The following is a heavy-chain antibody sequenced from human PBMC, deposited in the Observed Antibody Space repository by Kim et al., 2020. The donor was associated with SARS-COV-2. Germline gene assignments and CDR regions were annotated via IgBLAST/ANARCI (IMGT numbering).Heavy chain of an antibody. V-gene: IGHV4-39*01. CDR1: GGSIGSSRQY. Sequence: SETLSLTCTVSGGSIGSSRQYWGWIRQPPGKGLEWIGSIYYSGGTYYNPSLKNKVTILGGTSMYEFTLKRRSLTTPDTAAAACARWDRGGRHFDSWG. CDR3: ARWDRGGRHFDS. CDR2: IYYSGGT. J-gene: IGHJ5*01. D-gene: IGHD3-10*01.